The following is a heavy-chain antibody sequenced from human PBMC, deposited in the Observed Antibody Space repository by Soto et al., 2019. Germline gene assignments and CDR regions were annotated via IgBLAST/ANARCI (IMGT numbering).Heavy chain of an antibody. CDR2: IYYSGST. Sequence: SETLSLTCTVSGGSISSGGYYWSWIRQHPGKGLEWIGYIYYSGSTYYNPSLKSRVTISVDTSKNQFSLKLSSVTAADTAVYYCARGTDDSSGYYSYLDYWGQGTLVTVSS. CDR1: GGSISSGGYY. V-gene: IGHV4-31*03. D-gene: IGHD3-22*01. CDR3: ARGTDDSSGYYSYLDY. J-gene: IGHJ4*02.